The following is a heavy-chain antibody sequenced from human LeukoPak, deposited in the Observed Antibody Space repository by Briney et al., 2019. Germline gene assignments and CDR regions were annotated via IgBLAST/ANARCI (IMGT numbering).Heavy chain of an antibody. D-gene: IGHD4-17*01. CDR2: ISYDGSNK. V-gene: IGHV3-30*18. CDR1: GFTFSSYG. Sequence: GGSLRLSCVASGFTFSSYGMHWVRQAPGKGLEWVAVISYDGSNKNYVDSVKGRFTISRDNSKNTLFLQMNSLRAEDTAVYYCAKGRVPGTVTTTYDAFDIWGQGTMVTVSS. J-gene: IGHJ3*02. CDR3: AKGRVPGTVTTTYDAFDI.